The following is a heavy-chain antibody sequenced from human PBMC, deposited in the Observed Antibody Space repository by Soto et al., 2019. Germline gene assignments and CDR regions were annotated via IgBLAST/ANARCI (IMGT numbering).Heavy chain of an antibody. V-gene: IGHV1-46*03. Sequence: QVQLVQSGAEVKKPGASVKVSCKASGYTFTSYYMHWVRQAPGQGLEWMGIINPSGGSTSYAQKFQGRVTMIRDTSTSTVYMELSSLRSEDTAVYYCASEDIVVVPATWGQGTLVTVSS. CDR1: GYTFTSYY. CDR3: ASEDIVVVPAT. CDR2: INPSGGST. D-gene: IGHD2-2*01. J-gene: IGHJ5*02.